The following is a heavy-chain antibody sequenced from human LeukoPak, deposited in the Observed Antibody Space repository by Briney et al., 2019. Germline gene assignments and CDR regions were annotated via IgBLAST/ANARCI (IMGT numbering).Heavy chain of an antibody. CDR3: ARDRDCSSTSCEEGSDY. Sequence: GGSLRLSCAASGFTFSSYAMHWVRQAPGKGLEWVAVISYDGSNKYYADSVKGRFTISRDNSKNTLYLQMNSLRAEDTAVYYCARDRDCSSTSCEEGSDYWGQGTLVTVSS. CDR2: ISYDGSNK. CDR1: GFTFSSYA. J-gene: IGHJ4*02. D-gene: IGHD2-2*01. V-gene: IGHV3-30-3*01.